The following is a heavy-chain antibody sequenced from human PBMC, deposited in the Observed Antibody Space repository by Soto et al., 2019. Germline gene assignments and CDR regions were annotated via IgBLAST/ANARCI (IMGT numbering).Heavy chain of an antibody. V-gene: IGHV3-23*01. J-gene: IGHJ4*02. Sequence: SLRLSCAASGFTFNTYGMTWVRQAPGKGLEWVSTVSGSGGGTYYADSVKGRFTISRVNSKNTMYLQMSNLRAEDTAVYFCARIGPYCGGDCYPDFDSWGQGTLVTVSS. CDR3: ARIGPYCGGDCYPDFDS. CDR2: VSGSGGGT. CDR1: GFTFNTYG. D-gene: IGHD2-21*02.